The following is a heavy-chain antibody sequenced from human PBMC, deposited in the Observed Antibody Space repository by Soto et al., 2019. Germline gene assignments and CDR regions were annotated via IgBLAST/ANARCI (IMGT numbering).Heavy chain of an antibody. CDR3: ARARREPWYYAMDV. J-gene: IGHJ6*02. CDR2: ISYDGSNK. Sequence: QVQLVESGGGVVQPGRSLRLSCAASGFTFSTYAMHWVRQAPAKGLEWVALISYDGSNKYYADSVKGRFTISRDNSENTLYLQMNSLRAEDTAVYYCARARREPWYYAMDVWGQGTTVTVSS. CDR1: GFTFSTYA. V-gene: IGHV3-30-3*01.